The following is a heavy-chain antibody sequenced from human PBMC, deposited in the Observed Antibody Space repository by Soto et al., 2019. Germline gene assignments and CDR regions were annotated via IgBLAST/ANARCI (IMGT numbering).Heavy chain of an antibody. Sequence: QVQLVQSGAEVKKPGASVKVSCKVSGYTLTELSMHWARQAPGKGLERMGGFDPEDGETIYAQKLQGRVTMTEDTSTDTAYMELSSLSSEDTAVYYGATGFLVVVAATGSHYFDYWGQGTLVTVSS. CDR2: FDPEDGET. D-gene: IGHD2-15*01. CDR3: ATGFLVVVAATGSHYFDY. CDR1: GYTLTELS. V-gene: IGHV1-24*01. J-gene: IGHJ4*02.